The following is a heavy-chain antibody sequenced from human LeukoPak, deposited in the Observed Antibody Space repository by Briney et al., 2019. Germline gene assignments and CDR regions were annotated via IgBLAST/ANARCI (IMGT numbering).Heavy chain of an antibody. CDR3: AKSRMTQLNCFDP. Sequence: PGGSLRLSCAASGFTFCSYAMRWVRQAPGRGLEWVSAISGSGGSTYYADSVRGRFTISRDNSTNTLYLQKNTLRAEDTAVYFCAKSRMTQLNCFDPWGQGNPGHRLL. D-gene: IGHD2-21*02. CDR2: ISGSGGST. V-gene: IGHV3-23*01. J-gene: IGHJ5*02. CDR1: GFTFCSYA.